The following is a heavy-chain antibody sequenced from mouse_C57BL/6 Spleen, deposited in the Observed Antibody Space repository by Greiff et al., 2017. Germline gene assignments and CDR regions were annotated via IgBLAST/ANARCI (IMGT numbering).Heavy chain of an antibody. Sequence: LVESGAELARPGASVKLSCKASGYTFTSYGISWVKQRTGQGLEWIGEIYPRSGNTYYNEKFKGKATLTADKSSSTAYMELRSLTSEDSAVYFCARLGDYYAMDYWGQGTSVTVSS. CDR1: GYTFTSYG. V-gene: IGHV1-81*01. CDR2: IYPRSGNT. CDR3: ARLGDYYAMDY. D-gene: IGHD4-1*01. J-gene: IGHJ4*01.